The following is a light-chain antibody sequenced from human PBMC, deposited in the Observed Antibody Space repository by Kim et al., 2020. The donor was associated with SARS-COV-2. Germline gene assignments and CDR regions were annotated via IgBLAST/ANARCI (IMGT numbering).Light chain of an antibody. CDR1: SSDVGGYNY. CDR2: DVS. CDR3: CSYADPYSFG. Sequence: QSALTQPRSVSGSPGQSVSISCTGTSSDVGGYNYVSWYQQHPGKAPKLMIYDVSKRPSGVPDRFSGSKSGNTASLTISGLQAEGEAVYYCCSYADPYSFGVGPGTTSTVL. V-gene: IGLV2-11*01. J-gene: IGLJ1*01.